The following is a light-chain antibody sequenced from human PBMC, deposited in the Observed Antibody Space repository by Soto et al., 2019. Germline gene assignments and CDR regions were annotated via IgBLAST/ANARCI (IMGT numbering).Light chain of an antibody. CDR3: TSYTSDNTHV. J-gene: IGLJ1*01. Sequence: QSVLTQPASVSESPGQSITISCTGSSSDVANYDYVSWYQHHPGKAPKLMIYEVSNRPSGVSNRFSGSKSGNTASLTISGLQAEDEADYYCTSYTSDNTHVFGTGIKVTVL. CDR1: SSDVANYDY. CDR2: EVS. V-gene: IGLV2-14*01.